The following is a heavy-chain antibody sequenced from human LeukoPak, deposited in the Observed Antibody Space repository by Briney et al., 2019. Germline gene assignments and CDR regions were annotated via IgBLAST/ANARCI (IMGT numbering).Heavy chain of an antibody. CDR3: ARDPGDSSTDY. CDR1: GFTFSSYW. D-gene: IGHD6-13*01. CDR2: INHNGNVN. V-gene: IGHV3-7*01. J-gene: IGHJ4*02. Sequence: GGSLRLSCAASGFTFSSYWMNWARQAPGKGLEWVASINHNGNVNYYVDSVKGRFTISRDNSKNTLYLQMNSLRAEDTAVYYCARDPGDSSTDYWGQGTLVTVSS.